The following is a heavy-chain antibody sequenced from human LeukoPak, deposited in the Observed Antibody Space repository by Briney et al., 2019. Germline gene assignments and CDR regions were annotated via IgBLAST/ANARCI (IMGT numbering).Heavy chain of an antibody. V-gene: IGHV1-69*04. J-gene: IGHJ5*02. Sequence: SVKVSCKASGGTFSSYAISWVRQAPGQGLEWMGRTIPIFGIANYAQKFQGRVTITADKSTSTAYMELSSLRSEDTAVYYCARLGIVGTTGYWFDPWGQGTLVTVSS. D-gene: IGHD1-26*01. CDR2: TIPIFGIA. CDR1: GGTFSSYA. CDR3: ARLGIVGTTGYWFDP.